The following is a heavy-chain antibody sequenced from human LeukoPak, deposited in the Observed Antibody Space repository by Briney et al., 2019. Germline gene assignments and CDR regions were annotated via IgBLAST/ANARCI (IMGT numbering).Heavy chain of an antibody. CDR2: VSRSGGST. J-gene: IGHJ4*02. CDR3: AKEGGYSYGNQFDY. D-gene: IGHD5-18*01. V-gene: IGHV3-23*01. CDR1: GFTFSSYG. Sequence: GGSLRLSCAASGFTFSSYGMSWVRQAPGKGLEWVTTVSRSGGSTYYADSVKGRFTISRDNSKNTLYLQMNSLRAEDTAVYYCAKEGGYSYGNQFDYWGQGTLVTVSS.